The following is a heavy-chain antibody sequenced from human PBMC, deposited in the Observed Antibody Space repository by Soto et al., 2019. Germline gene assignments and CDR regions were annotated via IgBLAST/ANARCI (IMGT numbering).Heavy chain of an antibody. Sequence: EVQLVQSGAEVKKPGESLKISCKGSGYSFTSYCIGWVRQMPGKGLEWMGIIYPGDSDTRYSPSFQGQVTISADKSISTAYLQWSSLKASDTAMYYCARLQDYYYGSGSTSWRDYYYGMDVWGQGTTVTVSS. V-gene: IGHV5-51*01. CDR3: ARLQDYYYGSGSTSWRDYYYGMDV. D-gene: IGHD3-10*01. CDR1: GYSFTSYC. CDR2: IYPGDSDT. J-gene: IGHJ6*02.